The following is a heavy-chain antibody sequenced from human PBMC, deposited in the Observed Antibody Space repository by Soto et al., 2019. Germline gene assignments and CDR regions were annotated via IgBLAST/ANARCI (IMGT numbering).Heavy chain of an antibody. CDR1: GGSFSGYY. CDR2: INHSGST. J-gene: IGHJ6*02. CDR3: AREGYSSGYYYYYGMDV. D-gene: IGHD3-22*01. Sequence: SETLSLTCAVYGGSFSGYYWSWIRQPPGKGLEWIGEINHSGSTNYNPFLKSRVTISVDTSKNQFSLKLSSVTAADTAVYYCAREGYSSGYYYYYGMDVWGQGTTVTVSS. V-gene: IGHV4-34*01.